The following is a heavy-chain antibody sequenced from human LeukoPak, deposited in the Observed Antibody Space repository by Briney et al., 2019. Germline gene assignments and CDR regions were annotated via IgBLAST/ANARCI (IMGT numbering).Heavy chain of an antibody. CDR1: GFTFSSYA. CDR2: ISGSGGST. Sequence: GGSLRLSCAASGFTFSSYAMSWVRPAPGKGGEWVSAISGSGGSTYYADSVKGRFTIYRDNSKNTLYLQMNSLRAEDTAVYYCAKDPRELGYDILTGPNWFDPWGQGTLVTVSS. J-gene: IGHJ5*02. V-gene: IGHV3-23*01. D-gene: IGHD3-9*01. CDR3: AKDPRELGYDILTGPNWFDP.